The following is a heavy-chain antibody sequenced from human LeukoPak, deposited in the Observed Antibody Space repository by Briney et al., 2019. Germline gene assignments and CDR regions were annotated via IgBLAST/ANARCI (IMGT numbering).Heavy chain of an antibody. Sequence: SVKVSCKASGYTFTSYDINWVRQATGQGLEWMGRIIPILGIANYAQKFQGRVTITADKSTSTAYMELSSLRSEDTAVYYCASEVLSYYDFWSGYYRGEYFDYWGQGTLVTVSS. CDR1: GYTFTSYD. CDR2: IIPILGIA. V-gene: IGHV1-69*04. CDR3: ASEVLSYYDFWSGYYRGEYFDY. J-gene: IGHJ4*02. D-gene: IGHD3-3*01.